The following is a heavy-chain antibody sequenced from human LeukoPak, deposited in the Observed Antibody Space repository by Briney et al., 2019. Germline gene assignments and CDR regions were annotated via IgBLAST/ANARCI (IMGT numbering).Heavy chain of an antibody. J-gene: IGHJ4*02. CDR3: AKGGPRDGYNYYFDY. Sequence: SGGSQRLSCAASGLTISSYAMSWVRQAPGKGLEWVSAISGSGGSTYYADSVKGRFTISRDNSKNTLYLQMNSLRAEDTAVYYCAKGGPRDGYNYYFDYWGQGTLVTVSS. D-gene: IGHD5-24*01. CDR1: GLTISSYA. V-gene: IGHV3-23*01. CDR2: ISGSGGST.